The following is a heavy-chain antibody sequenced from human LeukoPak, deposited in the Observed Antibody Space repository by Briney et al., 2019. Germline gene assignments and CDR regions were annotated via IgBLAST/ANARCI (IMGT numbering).Heavy chain of an antibody. V-gene: IGHV1-18*01. J-gene: IGHJ4*02. CDR3: ARGPAAHGSAYFDY. CDR1: GYTFTSYG. Sequence: ASVKVSCKASGYTFTSYGISWVRQAPGQGLEWMGWISAYNGNTNYAQKLQGRVTMTTGTSTSTAYMELRSLRSDDTAVYYCARGPAAHGSAYFDYWGQGTLVTVSS. D-gene: IGHD3-10*01. CDR2: ISAYNGNT.